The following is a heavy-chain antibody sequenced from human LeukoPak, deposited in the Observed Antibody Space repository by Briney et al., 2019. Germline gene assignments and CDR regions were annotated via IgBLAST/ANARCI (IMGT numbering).Heavy chain of an antibody. Sequence: GGSLRPSCAASGFTFSSYAMNWVRQAPGKGLEWVSAIPGGGGSTYYADSVKGRFTISRDNSKNTLYLQMNSLRDEDTAVYYCAKDHPDWGSSFQYWGQGTLVTVSS. CDR1: GFTFSSYA. D-gene: IGHD7-27*01. V-gene: IGHV3-23*01. CDR2: IPGGGGST. CDR3: AKDHPDWGSSFQY. J-gene: IGHJ4*02.